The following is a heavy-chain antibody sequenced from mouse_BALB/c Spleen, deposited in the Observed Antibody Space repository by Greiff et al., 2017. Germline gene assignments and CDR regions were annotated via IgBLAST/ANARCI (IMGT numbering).Heavy chain of an antibody. CDR3: AKGARATNYFDY. V-gene: IGHV5-17*02. J-gene: IGHJ2*01. CDR2: ISSGSSTI. CDR1: GFTFSSFG. D-gene: IGHD3-1*01. Sequence: EVKLMESGGGLVQPGGSRKLSCAASGFTFSSFGMHWVRQAPEKGLEWVAYISSGSSTIYYADTVKGRFTISRDNPKNTLFLQMTSLRSEDTAMYYCAKGARATNYFDYWGQGTTLTVSS.